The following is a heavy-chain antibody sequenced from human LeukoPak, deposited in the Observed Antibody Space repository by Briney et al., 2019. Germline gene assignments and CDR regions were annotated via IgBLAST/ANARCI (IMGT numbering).Heavy chain of an antibody. V-gene: IGHV3-7*01. CDR2: IKQDGSEK. CDR1: GFTFSSYW. D-gene: IGHD2-2*01. J-gene: IGHJ6*03. Sequence: GGSLRLSCAASGFTFSSYWMSWVRQAPGKGLEWVANIKQDGSEKYYVDSVKGRFTISRDNAKNSLYLQMNSLRAEDTAVYYCARVVPAALYYYYYYMDVWGKGTTVTISS. CDR3: ARVVPAALYYYYYYMDV.